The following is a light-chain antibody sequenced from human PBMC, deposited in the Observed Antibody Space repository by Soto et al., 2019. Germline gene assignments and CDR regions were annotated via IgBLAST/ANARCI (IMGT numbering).Light chain of an antibody. Sequence: QPVLTQPASVSGSPGQSITISCTGTSSDVGGYNYVSWYQQHPGKAPKFMIYDVSNRPSGVSNRFSGSKSGNTASLTISGLQAEDEADYYCSSYTTSNTRQIVFGTGTKVTLL. CDR2: DVS. J-gene: IGLJ1*01. CDR1: SSDVGGYNY. V-gene: IGLV2-14*01. CDR3: SSYTTSNTRQIV.